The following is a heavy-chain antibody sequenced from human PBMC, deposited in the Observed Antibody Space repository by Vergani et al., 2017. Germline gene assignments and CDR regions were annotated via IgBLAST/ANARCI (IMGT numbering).Heavy chain of an antibody. D-gene: IGHD3-3*01. CDR1: GGTFSSYA. CDR2: IIPIFGTA. CDR3: ARGYDFWSGYYPTNWYFDL. Sequence: QVQLVQSGAEVKKPGSSVKVSCKASGGTFSSYAISWVRQAPGQGLEWMGGIIPIFGTANYAQKFQGRVTITADESTSTAYMELSSLRSEDTAVYYCARGYDFWSGYYPTNWYFDLWGRGTLVTVSS. V-gene: IGHV1-69*01. J-gene: IGHJ2*01.